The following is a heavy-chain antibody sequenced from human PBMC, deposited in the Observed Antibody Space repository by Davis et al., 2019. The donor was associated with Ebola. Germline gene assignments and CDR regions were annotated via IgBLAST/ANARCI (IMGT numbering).Heavy chain of an antibody. CDR1: GGSISPHY. CDR3: ARRLGMEGLDV. J-gene: IGHJ6*02. D-gene: IGHD3-16*01. V-gene: IGHV4-59*11. Sequence: MPSETLSLTCTVSGGSISPHYWSWIRQIPGKGLEWIGYVYYSGSANYNPSLKSRASISLDTSKKQFSLNLNSVTAADTAVHYCARRLGMEGLDVWGQGTTVSVSS. CDR2: VYYSGSA.